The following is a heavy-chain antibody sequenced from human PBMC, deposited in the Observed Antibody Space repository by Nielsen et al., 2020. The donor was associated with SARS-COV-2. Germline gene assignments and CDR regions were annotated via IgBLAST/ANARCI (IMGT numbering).Heavy chain of an antibody. V-gene: IGHV4-31*03. Sequence: SETLSLTCTVSGGSISTDDYYWSWIRQHPGKGLEWMGYIYYSGSTFYSPSLKSRLTITVDTSKNQFSLKLRSVTAADTAVYYCAREISVSDAFDIWGQGTMVTVSP. CDR2: IYYSGST. D-gene: IGHD5/OR15-5a*01. CDR1: GGSISTDDYY. CDR3: AREISVSDAFDI. J-gene: IGHJ3*02.